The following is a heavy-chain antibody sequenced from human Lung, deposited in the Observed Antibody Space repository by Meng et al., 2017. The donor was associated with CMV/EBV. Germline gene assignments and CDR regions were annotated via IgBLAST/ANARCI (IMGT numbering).Heavy chain of an antibody. CDR2: IYPGDSDT. J-gene: IGHJ6*02. CDR1: GYGFTSYW. Sequence: GGSLRLXCKGSGYGFTSYWIGWVRQMPGKGLEWMGIIYPGDSDTRYSPSFQGQVTISADKSISTAYLQWSSLKASDTAMYYCARSFYDFWSGYTDYYYGMDVWGQGTTVTVSS. V-gene: IGHV5-51*01. CDR3: ARSFYDFWSGYTDYYYGMDV. D-gene: IGHD3-3*01.